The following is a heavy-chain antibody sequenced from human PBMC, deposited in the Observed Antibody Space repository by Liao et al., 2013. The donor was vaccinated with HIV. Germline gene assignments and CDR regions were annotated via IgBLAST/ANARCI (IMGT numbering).Heavy chain of an antibody. Sequence: QVQLQESGPGLVKPSQTLSLTCTVSGGSISSGSYSWSWIRQPAGKGLEWIGRIYSSGSTNYNPSLNSRVTMSVDTSKNQFSLNLISVTAADTAVYYCARADLYRGGSDYWGQGTLVTVSS. J-gene: IGHJ4*02. CDR2: IYSSGST. CDR3: ARADLYRGGSDY. D-gene: IGHD2-15*01. CDR1: GGSISSGSYS. V-gene: IGHV4-61*02.